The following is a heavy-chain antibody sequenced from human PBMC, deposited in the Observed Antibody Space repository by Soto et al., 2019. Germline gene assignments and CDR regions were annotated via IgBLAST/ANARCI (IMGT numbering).Heavy chain of an antibody. CDR3: ATGSYCTNGVCYTDREYYYYGIDV. Sequence: ASVKVSCRVSGYTLTELSMHWVRQAPGKGLEWMGGFDPEDGETIYAQKFQGRVTMTEDTSTDTAYMERSSLRPEDTAVYYCATGSYCTNGVCYTDREYYYYGIDVGG. J-gene: IGHJ6*02. CDR1: GYTLTELS. CDR2: FDPEDGET. D-gene: IGHD2-8*01. V-gene: IGHV1-24*01.